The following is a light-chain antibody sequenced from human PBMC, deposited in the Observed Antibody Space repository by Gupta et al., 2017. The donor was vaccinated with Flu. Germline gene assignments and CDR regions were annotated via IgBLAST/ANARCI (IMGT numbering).Light chain of an antibody. CDR3: RQSYSTPRT. CDR1: EPVTSY. Sequence: PSSLSASVGDRVTLTCRTSEPVTSYLSWYQQKPGKAPKLLIYASSTLRSGVPSKFSGRGSGTEVTLTISSLQPEDSATYYCRQSYSTPRTFGPGTRVEIK. CDR2: ASS. V-gene: IGKV1-39*01. J-gene: IGKJ4*01.